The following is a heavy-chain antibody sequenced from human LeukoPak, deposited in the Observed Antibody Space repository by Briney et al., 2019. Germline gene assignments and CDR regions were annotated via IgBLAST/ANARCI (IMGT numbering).Heavy chain of an antibody. D-gene: IGHD6-19*01. Sequence: GGSLRLSCRASGFTFTNYWMSWVRQAPGKGLEWVANIKQDGSEKYYVDSVKGRFTISRDNAKNSLYLQMNSLRAEDTAVYYCARGFRGWYAEGFDYWGQGTVVSVSS. V-gene: IGHV3-7*01. CDR2: IKQDGSEK. J-gene: IGHJ4*02. CDR3: ARGFRGWYAEGFDY. CDR1: GFTFTNYW.